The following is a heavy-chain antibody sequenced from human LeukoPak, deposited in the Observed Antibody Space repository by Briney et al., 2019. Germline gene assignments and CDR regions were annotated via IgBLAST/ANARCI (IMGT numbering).Heavy chain of an antibody. Sequence: GGTLRLSRAASRFTFSSFGMSWVRQAPGKGLEWVSAISSTRGTAYYADSVKGRFTISRDNSKNTLYLQMNSLRAEDTAVYYCAKGPSSGWADPMGYWGQGTLVTVSS. CDR2: ISSTRGTA. CDR1: RFTFSSFG. CDR3: AKGPSSGWADPMGY. J-gene: IGHJ4*02. V-gene: IGHV3-23*01. D-gene: IGHD6-19*01.